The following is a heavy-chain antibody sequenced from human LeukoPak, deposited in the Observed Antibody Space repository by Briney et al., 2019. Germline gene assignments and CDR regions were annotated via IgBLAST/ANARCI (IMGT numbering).Heavy chain of an antibody. CDR1: GSSFTSYW. Sequence: GEPLKISCKGSGSSFTSYWIGWVRHLPGKGLEWMGIIYPGDSDTRYSPSFQGQVTISADKSISTAYLQWSSLKASDTAMYYCATYCSSTSCSRANWFDPWGQGTLVTVSS. CDR3: ATYCSSTSCSRANWFDP. V-gene: IGHV5-51*01. D-gene: IGHD2-2*01. J-gene: IGHJ5*02. CDR2: IYPGDSDT.